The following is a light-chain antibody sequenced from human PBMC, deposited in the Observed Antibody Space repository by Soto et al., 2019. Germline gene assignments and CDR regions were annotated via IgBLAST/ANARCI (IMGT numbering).Light chain of an antibody. Sequence: EIVLTQSPGTLSLSPGERATLSCRASQSVSSSYLAWYQQKPGQAPRLLLYGASSRATGIPDRFSGRWSGTDFTLTISRLEPEDFAVYYCQQYGSSGTFGQGTKVDIK. V-gene: IGKV3-20*01. CDR3: QQYGSSGT. J-gene: IGKJ1*01. CDR2: GAS. CDR1: QSVSSSY.